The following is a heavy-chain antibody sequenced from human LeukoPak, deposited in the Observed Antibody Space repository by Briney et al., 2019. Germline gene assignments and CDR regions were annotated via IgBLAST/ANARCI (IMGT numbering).Heavy chain of an antibody. Sequence: PGGSLRLSCAASGFTFSNAWISWVRQAPGKGLEWVGRIKSKTDGGTTDYAAPAKGRFTISRDDSKNTLYLQMNSLKTEDTAVYYCTTENYDILTGYYDYWGQGTLVTVSS. V-gene: IGHV3-15*01. D-gene: IGHD3-9*01. CDR3: TTENYDILTGYYDY. CDR1: GFTFSNAW. CDR2: IKSKTDGGTT. J-gene: IGHJ4*02.